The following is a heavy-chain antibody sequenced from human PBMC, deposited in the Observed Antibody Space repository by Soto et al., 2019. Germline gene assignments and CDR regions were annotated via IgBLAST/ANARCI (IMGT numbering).Heavy chain of an antibody. J-gene: IGHJ4*02. CDR1: GFTFSSYG. CDR3: ARDPSYYDSSGYYYVFDY. D-gene: IGHD3-22*01. V-gene: IGHV3-33*01. Sequence: GGSLRLSCAASGFTFSSYGMHWVRQAPGKGLEWVAVIWYDGSNKYYADSVKGRFTISRDNSKNTLYLQMNSLRAEDTAVYYCARDPSYYDSSGYYYVFDYWGQGTLVTVS. CDR2: IWYDGSNK.